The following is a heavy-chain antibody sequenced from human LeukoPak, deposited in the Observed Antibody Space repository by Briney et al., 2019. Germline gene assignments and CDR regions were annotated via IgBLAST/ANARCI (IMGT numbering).Heavy chain of an antibody. V-gene: IGHV4-4*09. Sequence: SETLSLTCTVSGGSISSYYWSWIRQPPGKGLEWIGYIYSSGSTNYNPSLKSRVTISVDTSKNQFSLKLSSVTAADTAVYYCAGGFHCSSTSCSDYWGQGTLVTVSS. D-gene: IGHD2-2*01. CDR2: IYSSGST. CDR1: GGSISSYY. J-gene: IGHJ4*02. CDR3: AGGFHCSSTSCSDY.